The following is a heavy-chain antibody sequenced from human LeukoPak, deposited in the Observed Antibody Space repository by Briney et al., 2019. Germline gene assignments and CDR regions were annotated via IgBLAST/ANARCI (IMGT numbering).Heavy chain of an antibody. CDR1: GFTFSTYA. J-gene: IGHJ3*02. CDR3: ARLETAEDYYDSSGPESAFDI. Sequence: GGSLRLSCAASGFTFSTYAIHWVRQAPGKGLEWVAVISYDGSNKYYADSVKGRFTISRDTSKNTLHLQMNSLRAEDTALYYCARLETAEDYYDSSGPESAFDIWGHGTMVTVSS. CDR2: ISYDGSNK. D-gene: IGHD3-22*01. V-gene: IGHV3-30-3*01.